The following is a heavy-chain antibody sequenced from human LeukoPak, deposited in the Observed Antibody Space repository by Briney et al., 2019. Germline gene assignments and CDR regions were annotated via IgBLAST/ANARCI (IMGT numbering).Heavy chain of an antibody. V-gene: IGHV3-23*01. CDR1: GFTFSSYA. CDR3: AKAVQDIVVVPAALPSLISDY. J-gene: IGHJ4*02. Sequence: GGSLRLSCAASGFTFSSYAMSWVRQAPGKGLEWVSAISGSGGSTYYADSVKGRFTISRDNSKNTLYLQMNSLRAEDTAVYYCAKAVQDIVVVPAALPSLISDYWGQGTLVTVSS. CDR2: ISGSGGST. D-gene: IGHD2-2*02.